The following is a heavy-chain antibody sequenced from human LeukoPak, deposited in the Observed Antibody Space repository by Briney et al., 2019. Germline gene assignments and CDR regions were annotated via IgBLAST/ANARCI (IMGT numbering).Heavy chain of an antibody. D-gene: IGHD2-2*01. Sequence: PGGSLRLSCAASGFTFSSYGMHWVRQAPGKGLEWVAVISYDGSNKYYADSVKGRFTISRDNSKNTLYLQMNSLRAEDTAVYYCAKGTPYCSSTSCHSYMDVWGKGTTVTISS. J-gene: IGHJ6*03. V-gene: IGHV3-30*18. CDR2: ISYDGSNK. CDR1: GFTFSSYG. CDR3: AKGTPYCSSTSCHSYMDV.